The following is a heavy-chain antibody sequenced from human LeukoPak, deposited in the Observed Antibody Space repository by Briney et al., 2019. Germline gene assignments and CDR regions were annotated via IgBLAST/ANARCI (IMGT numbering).Heavy chain of an antibody. J-gene: IGHJ4*02. CDR2: INHSGST. V-gene: IGHV4-34*01. CDR1: CGSLSGYY. Sequence: SETLSLTSAVYCGSLSGYYWSWIRHPPGKGLEWIGEINHSGSTNYNPSLKSRVTISVDTSKNQFSLKLSSLTAADTAVYYCARDAYDFWSGERAYWGQRTLVTVSS. CDR3: ARDAYDFWSGERAY. D-gene: IGHD3-3*01.